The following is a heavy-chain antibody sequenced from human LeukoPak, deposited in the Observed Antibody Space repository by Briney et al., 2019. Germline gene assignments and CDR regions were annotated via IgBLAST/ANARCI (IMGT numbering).Heavy chain of an antibody. CDR1: GFTFSSYW. D-gene: IGHD2-15*01. J-gene: IGHJ4*02. CDR3: AKGSAYESLCSGGSCYSDN. CDR2: IKQDGSEK. V-gene: IGHV3-7*01. Sequence: GGSLRLSCAASGFTFSSYWMSWVRQAPGKGLEWVANIKQDGSEKYYVDSVKGRFTISRDNAKNSLYLQMNSLRAEDTAVYYCAKGSAYESLCSGGSCYSDNWGQGTLVTVSS.